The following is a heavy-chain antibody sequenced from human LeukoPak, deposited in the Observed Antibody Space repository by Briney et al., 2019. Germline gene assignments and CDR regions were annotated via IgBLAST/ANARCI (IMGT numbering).Heavy chain of an antibody. J-gene: IGHJ6*03. CDR1: GFIVTSNY. CDR2: IYSGGTT. D-gene: IGHD3-10*01. CDR3: ARVVYYYASVSYNYYMDV. Sequence: PGGSLRLSCAVSGFIVTSNYMSWVRLAPGKGLEWVPTIYSGGTTFYTDSVGGRFTISRDNSKNTLYLQMSSLRAEDAAIYYCARVVYYYASVSYNYYMDVWGKGTTVTISS. V-gene: IGHV3-53*01.